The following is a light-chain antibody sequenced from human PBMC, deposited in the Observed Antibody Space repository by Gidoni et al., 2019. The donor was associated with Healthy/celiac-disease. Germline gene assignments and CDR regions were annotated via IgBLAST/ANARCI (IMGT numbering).Light chain of an antibody. CDR3: LQYGSSSIT. CDR1: QSVSSSY. CDR2: GAS. Sequence: EIALTQSPGTLSLSPGERATLSCRASQSVSSSYLAWYQQKPGQAPRLLIYGASSRATGIPDRFSGSGSGTDFTLPISRLEPEDFAVYYCLQYGSSSITFGQGTRLGIK. J-gene: IGKJ5*01. V-gene: IGKV3-20*01.